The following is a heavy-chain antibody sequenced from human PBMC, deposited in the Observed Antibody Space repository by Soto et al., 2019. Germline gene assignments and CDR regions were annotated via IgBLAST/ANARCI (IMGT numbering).Heavy chain of an antibody. J-gene: IGHJ5*02. CDR3: ARGRTGTTLAWFDP. V-gene: IGHV4-34*01. D-gene: IGHD1-7*01. CDR1: GGSFSGYY. Sequence: WETLSLTSAVYGGSFSGYYWGWIRQPPGKGLEWIGEINHSGSTNYNPSLESRVTISVDTSKNQFSLKLSSVTAADTAVFYCARGRTGTTLAWFDPWGQGTLVTVSS. CDR2: INHSGST.